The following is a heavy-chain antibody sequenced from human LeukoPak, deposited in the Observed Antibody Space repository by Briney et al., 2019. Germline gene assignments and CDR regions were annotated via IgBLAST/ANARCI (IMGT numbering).Heavy chain of an antibody. CDR2: IYAHGSNT. Sequence: PGGSLRLSCAASGFTLSSYWMHWVRQAPGKGLVWVSNIYAHGSNTTYADSVKGRFTISRDSAKNTVFLQMNSLRAEDTAVYYCAAYWDNSDFAYWGQGTLVTVSS. CDR3: AAYWDNSDFAY. D-gene: IGHD2-8*02. J-gene: IGHJ4*02. V-gene: IGHV3-74*01. CDR1: GFTLSSYW.